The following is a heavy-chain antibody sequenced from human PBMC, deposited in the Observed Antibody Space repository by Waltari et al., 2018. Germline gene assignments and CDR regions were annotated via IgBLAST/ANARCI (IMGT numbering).Heavy chain of an antibody. CDR3: ARDLAWAFDY. D-gene: IGHD7-27*01. Sequence: EVHLVESGGGLVQPGGSLRLSCAALGFTFSSYSMNWVRQAPGKGLEWVSYISASVSTTYYADSVKGRFTISRDNAKNSLYLQMSSLRDEDTAVYYCARDLAWAFDYWGQGALVTVSS. J-gene: IGHJ4*02. CDR2: ISASVSTT. V-gene: IGHV3-48*02. CDR1: GFTFSSYS.